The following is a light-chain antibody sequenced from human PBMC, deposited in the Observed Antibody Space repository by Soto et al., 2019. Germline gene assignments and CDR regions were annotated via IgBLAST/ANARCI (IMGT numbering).Light chain of an antibody. CDR1: QDISSW. J-gene: IGKJ5*01. CDR2: AAS. V-gene: IGKV1-12*01. Sequence: DIQMTQSPSSASASVGDRVTITCRASQDISSWLAWYQQKPGKAPKIMIYAASSLQGGVPSRFSGSGSGTEFTLTISSLQPEDFATYYCQQASSFPPTFGQGTLLEIK. CDR3: QQASSFPPT.